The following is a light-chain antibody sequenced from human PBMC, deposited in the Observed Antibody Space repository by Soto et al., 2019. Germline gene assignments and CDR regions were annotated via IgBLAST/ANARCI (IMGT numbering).Light chain of an antibody. CDR1: SSDVGGYNY. CDR2: DVS. J-gene: IGLJ3*02. CDR3: CSYAGSYPGV. Sequence: QSALTQPRSVSGSPGQSVTISCTGTSSDVGGYNYVSWYQQHAGKAPKLMIYDVSKRPSGVPDRFSGSKSGNTASLTISGLQAEDEADYYCCSYAGSYPGVFGGGTKLTVL. V-gene: IGLV2-11*01.